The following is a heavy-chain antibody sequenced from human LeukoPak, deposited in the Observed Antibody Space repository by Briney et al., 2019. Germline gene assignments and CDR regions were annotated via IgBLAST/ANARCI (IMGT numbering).Heavy chain of an antibody. CDR1: GFTFSTYG. V-gene: IGHV3-30*02. D-gene: IGHD1-1*01. CDR2: IPFDGNNE. Sequence: GGSLRLSCAASGFTFSTYGMHWVRQPPGKGLEWVAFIPFDGNNEYYADSVKGRFTISRDNFKNTLYLQLNSLRAEDTAVYYCTKTWNDVLDYWGQGTLVTVSS. CDR3: TKTWNDVLDY. J-gene: IGHJ4*02.